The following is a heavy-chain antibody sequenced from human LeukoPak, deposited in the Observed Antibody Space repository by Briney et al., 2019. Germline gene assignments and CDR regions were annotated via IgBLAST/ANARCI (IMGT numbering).Heavy chain of an antibody. CDR1: GFTFSSYS. CDR3: ARVPPYGSGWPFDY. D-gene: IGHD6-19*01. J-gene: IGHJ4*02. Sequence: GGSLRLSCAASGFTFSSYSMNWVRQAPGKGLEWVSSISSSSSYIYYADSVKGRFTSSRDNAKNSLYLQMNSLRAEDTAVYYCARVPPYGSGWPFDYWGQGTLVTVSS. V-gene: IGHV3-21*01. CDR2: ISSSSSYI.